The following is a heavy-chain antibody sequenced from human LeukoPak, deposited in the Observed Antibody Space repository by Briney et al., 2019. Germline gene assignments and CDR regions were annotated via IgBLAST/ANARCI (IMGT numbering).Heavy chain of an antibody. CDR1: GFTFSSYA. V-gene: IGHV3-23*01. CDR2: ISGSGGST. CDR3: AKAVGYSSTWPIDY. J-gene: IGHJ4*02. D-gene: IGHD6-13*01. Sequence: SGGSLRLSCAASGFTFSSYAMSWVRQAPGKGLEWVSAISGSGGSTYYADSVKGRFTISRDNSKNTLYLQMNSLRAEDTAVYYCAKAVGYSSTWPIDYWGQGTLVTVSS.